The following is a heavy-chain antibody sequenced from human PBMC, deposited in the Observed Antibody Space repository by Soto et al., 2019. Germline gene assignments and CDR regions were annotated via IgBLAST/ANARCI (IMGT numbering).Heavy chain of an antibody. CDR2: IIPILGIA. D-gene: IGHD3-16*02. CDR1: GGTFSSYT. V-gene: IGHV1-69*04. J-gene: IGHJ3*02. CDR3: ARDQPNYDYIWGSYRPRRVPNDAFDI. Sequence: GASVKVSCKASGGTFSSYTMSWVRQAPGQGLEWMGRIIPILGIANYAQKFQGRVTITADKSTSTAYMELSSLRSEDTAVYYCARDQPNYDYIWGSYRPRRVPNDAFDIWGQGTMVTVSS.